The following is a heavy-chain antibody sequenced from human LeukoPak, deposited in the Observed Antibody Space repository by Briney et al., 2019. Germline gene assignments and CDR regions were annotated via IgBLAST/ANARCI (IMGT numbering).Heavy chain of an antibody. CDR3: ARGSTVTFDY. Sequence: SETLSLTCAVYGGSFSGYYWSWIRQHPGKGLEWIGYIYYSGGTYYNPSLKSRLTISVDTSKNQFSLNLSSVTAADTAVYYCARGSTVTFDYWGQGALVTVSS. CDR1: GGSFSGYY. CDR2: IYYSGGT. J-gene: IGHJ4*02. V-gene: IGHV4-31*11. D-gene: IGHD4-17*01.